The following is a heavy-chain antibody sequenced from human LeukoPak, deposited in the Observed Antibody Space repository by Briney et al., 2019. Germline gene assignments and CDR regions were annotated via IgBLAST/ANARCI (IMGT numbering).Heavy chain of an antibody. CDR2: IIPIFGTA. J-gene: IGHJ4*02. Sequence: SVKVSYKASGGTFSSYAISWVRQAPGQGLEWMGGIIPIFGTANYAQKFQGRVTITADESTSTAYMELSSLRSEDTAVYYCARDRKSYDFIDYWGQGTLVTVSS. D-gene: IGHD3-3*01. CDR3: ARDRKSYDFIDY. CDR1: GGTFSSYA. V-gene: IGHV1-69*13.